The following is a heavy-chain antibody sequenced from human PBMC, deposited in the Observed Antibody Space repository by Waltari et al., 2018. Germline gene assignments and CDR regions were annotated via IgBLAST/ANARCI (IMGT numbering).Heavy chain of an antibody. CDR2: ISYDGSNK. Sequence: QVQLVESGGGVVQPGRSLRLSCAASGFTFSSYAMHWVRPAPGKGLEWVAVISYDGSNKYYADSVKGRFTIARDNSKNTLYLQMNSLRAEDTAVYYCARTGRYWVISGYFDYWGQGTLVTVSS. CDR3: ARTGRYWVISGYFDY. V-gene: IGHV3-30-3*01. CDR1: GFTFSSYA. D-gene: IGHD2-15*01. J-gene: IGHJ4*02.